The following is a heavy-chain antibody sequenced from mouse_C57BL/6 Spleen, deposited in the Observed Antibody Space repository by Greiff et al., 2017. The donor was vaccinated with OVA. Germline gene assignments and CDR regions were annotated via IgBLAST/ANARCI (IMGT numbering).Heavy chain of an antibody. Sequence: QVQLQQPGAELVMPGASVKLSCKASGYTFTSYWMHWVKQRPGQGLEWIGEIDPSDSYTNSNQKFKGKSTLTVDKSSSTAYMQLSSLTSEDSAVYYCARWNWAFDYWGQGTTLTVSS. V-gene: IGHV1-69*01. J-gene: IGHJ2*01. CDR3: ARWNWAFDY. D-gene: IGHD4-1*01. CDR2: IDPSDSYT. CDR1: GYTFTSYW.